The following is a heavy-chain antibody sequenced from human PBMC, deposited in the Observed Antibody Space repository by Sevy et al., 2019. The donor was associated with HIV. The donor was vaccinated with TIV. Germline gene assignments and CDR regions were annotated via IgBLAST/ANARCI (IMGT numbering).Heavy chain of an antibody. J-gene: IGHJ4*02. V-gene: IGHV1-58*02. CDR3: AALAGGPEDY. CDR2: IVVGSGDT. CDR1: GFSFVSSA. Sequence: ASVKVSCKASGFSFVSSAIQWLRQARGQRLEWIGRIVVGSGDTNYAQKFQERVTITRDMSTSTAYMVLSSLRSEDTAVYYCAALAGGPEDYWGQGTLVTVSS. D-gene: IGHD6-19*01.